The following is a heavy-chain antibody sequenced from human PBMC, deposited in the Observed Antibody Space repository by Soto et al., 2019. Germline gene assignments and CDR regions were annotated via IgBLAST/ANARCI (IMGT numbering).Heavy chain of an antibody. V-gene: IGHV3-30-3*01. Sequence: PGGSLRLSCAASGFTFSSYAMHWVRQAPGKGLEWVAVISYDGSNKYYADSVKGRFTISRDNSKNTLYLQMNSLRAEDTAVYYCAREVARYVFDYWGQGTLVTVSS. CDR2: ISYDGSNK. CDR1: GFTFSSYA. D-gene: IGHD5-12*01. CDR3: AREVARYVFDY. J-gene: IGHJ4*02.